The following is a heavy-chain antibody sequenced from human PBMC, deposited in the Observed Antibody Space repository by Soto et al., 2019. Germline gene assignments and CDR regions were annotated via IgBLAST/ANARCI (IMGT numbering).Heavy chain of an antibody. V-gene: IGHV3-33*05. Sequence: GGSLRLSCAASGFTFSSYGMHWVRQAPDKGLEWVAVISYDGSNKYYADSVKGRFTISRDNSKNTLYLQMNSLRAEDTAVYYCAKRSPSVFDPWGQGTLVTVSS. J-gene: IGHJ5*02. D-gene: IGHD2-2*01. CDR2: ISYDGSNK. CDR3: AKRSPSVFDP. CDR1: GFTFSSYG.